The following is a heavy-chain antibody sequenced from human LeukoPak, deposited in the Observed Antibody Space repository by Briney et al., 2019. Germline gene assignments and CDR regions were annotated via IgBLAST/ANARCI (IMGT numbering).Heavy chain of an antibody. CDR3: ARDFRIVGDDAFDI. Sequence: ASVKVSCKASGYTFNSSYMHWVRQAPGQGLEWMGWISVYNGNTNYAEKLQGRVTMTTDTSTSTAYMELRSLRSDDTAVYYCARDFRIVGDDAFDIWGQGTMVTVSS. V-gene: IGHV1-18*04. D-gene: IGHD1-26*01. CDR2: ISVYNGNT. J-gene: IGHJ3*02. CDR1: GYTFNSSY.